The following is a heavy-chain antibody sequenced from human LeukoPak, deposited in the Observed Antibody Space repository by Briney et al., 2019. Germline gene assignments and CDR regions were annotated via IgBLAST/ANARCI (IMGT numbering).Heavy chain of an antibody. CDR2: ISYDGSNK. J-gene: IGHJ5*02. D-gene: IGHD3-3*01. Sequence: PGGSLRLSCAASGFTLSSYAMHWVRQAPGKGLEWVAVISYDGSNKYYADSVKGRFTISRDNSKNTLYLQMNSLRAEDTAVYYCAREAGYDFWSGYYLGSVDPWGQGTLVTVSS. CDR1: GFTLSSYA. CDR3: AREAGYDFWSGYYLGSVDP. V-gene: IGHV3-30*04.